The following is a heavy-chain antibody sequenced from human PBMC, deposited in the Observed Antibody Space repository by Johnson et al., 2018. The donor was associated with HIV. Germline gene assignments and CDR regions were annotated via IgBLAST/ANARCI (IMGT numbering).Heavy chain of an antibody. CDR3: AKSTWELRHLDAFDI. V-gene: IGHV3-30-3*02. Sequence: QVQLVEFGGGVVQPGRSLRLSCAASGFTFSSYAMHWVRQAPGKGLEWVAAISYDGSNKYYADSVKGRFTISRDNSKNTLYLQMNRLRAEDTAVYYCAKSTWELRHLDAFDIWGQGTMVTVSS. J-gene: IGHJ3*02. CDR1: GFTFSSYA. D-gene: IGHD1-26*01. CDR2: ISYDGSNK.